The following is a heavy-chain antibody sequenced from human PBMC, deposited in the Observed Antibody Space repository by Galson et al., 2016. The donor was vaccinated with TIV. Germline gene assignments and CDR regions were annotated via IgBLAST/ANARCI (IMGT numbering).Heavy chain of an antibody. CDR1: GFTFSAYG. CDR3: AKDPRIYGDYLLAYFDY. CDR2: ISNDGSDK. V-gene: IGHV3-30*18. D-gene: IGHD4-17*01. J-gene: IGHJ4*02. Sequence: LRLSCAASGFTFSAYGMHWVRQAPVKGLEWVAVISNDGSDKIYRDSVKGRFTISRDNSKNTLSLQMNSLGTEDTAVYYCAKDPRIYGDYLLAYFDYWGQGTLVTVSS.